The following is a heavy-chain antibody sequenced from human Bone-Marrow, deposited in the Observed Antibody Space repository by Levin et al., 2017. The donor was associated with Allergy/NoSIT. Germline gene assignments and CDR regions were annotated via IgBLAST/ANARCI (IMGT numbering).Heavy chain of an antibody. J-gene: IGHJ4*02. V-gene: IGHV4-59*01. CDR3: ARDPGPTYFDY. CDR1: GDSISSSY. Sequence: TSETLSLTCTVSGDSISSSYWTWIRQPPGKGLEWIGHIYYSADAIHNPSLKSRVTISVDKSNNRFSLRLTSVTAADTAVYYCARDPGPTYFDYWGQGILVTVSS. CDR2: IYYSADA.